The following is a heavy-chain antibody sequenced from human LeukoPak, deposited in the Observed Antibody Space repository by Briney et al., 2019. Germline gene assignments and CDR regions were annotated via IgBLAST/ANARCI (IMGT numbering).Heavy chain of an antibody. CDR2: ISYSGSI. V-gene: IGHV4-59*01. CDR1: GGSISSFY. D-gene: IGHD2-2*01. J-gene: IGHJ6*03. Sequence: ASETLSLTCIVSGGSISSFYWSWIRQPPGKGFEWLGYISYSGSINYNPSLESRVTISVDTSKNQFSLKLSSVTAADTAVYYCARVAGGSTSSWSYYYYMDVWGKGTTVTVSS. CDR3: ARVAGGSTSSWSYYYYMDV.